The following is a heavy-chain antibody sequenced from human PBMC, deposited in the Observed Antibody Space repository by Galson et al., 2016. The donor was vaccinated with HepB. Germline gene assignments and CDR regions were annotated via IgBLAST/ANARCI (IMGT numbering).Heavy chain of an antibody. CDR2: ISGGDGRT. V-gene: IGHV3-23*01. CDR3: AKARGQWLGFDP. D-gene: IGHD6-19*01. J-gene: IGHJ5*02. Sequence: AAGKGLEWVSAISGGDGRTYYADSVRGRFTISRDKSKNTLYLQMDSLRVEDTAIYYCAKARGQWLGFDPWGQGTLVTVSS.